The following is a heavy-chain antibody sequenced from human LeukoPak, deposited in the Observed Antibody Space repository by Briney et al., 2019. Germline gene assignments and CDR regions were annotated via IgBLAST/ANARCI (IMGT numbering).Heavy chain of an antibody. CDR2: IYPRDGST. CDR3: ARDQEAFDY. J-gene: IGHJ4*02. V-gene: IGHV1-46*01. Sequence: ASVKVSCKSSGYTSSSYGISWMRQAPGQGLEWMGMIYPRDGSTSYAQKFQGRVTVTRDTSTSTVHMELSGLRSEDTAVYYCARDQEAFDYWGQGTLVTVSS. CDR1: GYTSSSYG.